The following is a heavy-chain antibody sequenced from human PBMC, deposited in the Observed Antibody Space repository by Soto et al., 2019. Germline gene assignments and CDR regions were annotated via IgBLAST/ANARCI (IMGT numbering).Heavy chain of an antibody. J-gene: IGHJ6*02. CDR3: AKGGDDCSGGTCYYYYYGMDV. V-gene: IGHV3-11*05. Sequence: PGGSLRLSCAASGFTFSDYYMSWIRQAPGKGLEWVSYISSSSSYTNYADSVKGRFTISRDNSKNTLYLQMNSLRAEDTAVYYCAKGGDDCSGGTCYYYYYGMDVWGQGTTVTVSS. CDR2: ISSSSSYT. D-gene: IGHD2-15*01. CDR1: GFTFSDYY.